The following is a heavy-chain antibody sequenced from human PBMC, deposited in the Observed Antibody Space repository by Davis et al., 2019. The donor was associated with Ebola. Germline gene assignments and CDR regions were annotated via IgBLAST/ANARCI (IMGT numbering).Heavy chain of an antibody. Sequence: SETLSLTCAVYGGSFSGYYWSWIRQPPGKGLEWIGEINHSGSTNYNPSLKSRVTISVDTSKNQFSLKLSSVTAADTAVYYCAREKGDDFWGNWFDPWGQGTLVTVSS. CDR2: INHSGST. J-gene: IGHJ5*02. D-gene: IGHD3-3*01. CDR1: GGSFSGYY. V-gene: IGHV4-34*01. CDR3: AREKGDDFWGNWFDP.